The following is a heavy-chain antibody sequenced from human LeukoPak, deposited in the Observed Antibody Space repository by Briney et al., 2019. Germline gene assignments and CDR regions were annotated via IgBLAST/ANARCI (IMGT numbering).Heavy chain of an antibody. D-gene: IGHD1-26*01. CDR1: GYTLTELS. J-gene: IGHJ4*02. CDR3: RGSGSYSVHIDY. V-gene: IGHV1-24*01. CDR2: FDPEDGET. Sequence: ASVKVSCKVSGYTLTELSMHWARQAPGKGLEWMGGFDPEDGETIYAQKFQGRVTMTEDTSTDTAYMELSSLRSEDTAVYYCRGSGSYSVHIDYWGQGTLVTVSS.